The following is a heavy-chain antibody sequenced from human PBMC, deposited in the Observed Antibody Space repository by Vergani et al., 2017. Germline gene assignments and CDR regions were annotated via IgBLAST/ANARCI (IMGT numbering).Heavy chain of an antibody. J-gene: IGHJ3*02. CDR1: GGPIRTGSYY. CDR2: IYTRGTT. D-gene: IGHD2-8*01. Sequence: QVQLQESGPGLVKPSQTLSLTCTVAGGPIRTGSYYWTWIRQPAGKGLEWIGRIYTRGTTNYNPSLKSRVTISLDPSRNQFSLKLSSVTAADTAVYFCARDPRCTPHAFDIWGQGTRVTVS. V-gene: IGHV4-61*02. CDR3: ARDPRCTPHAFDI.